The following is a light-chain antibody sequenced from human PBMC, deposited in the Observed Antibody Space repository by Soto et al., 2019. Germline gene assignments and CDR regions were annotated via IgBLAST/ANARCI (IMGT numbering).Light chain of an antibody. CDR1: SSNIGSNT. CDR3: AAWDDSLDGHVV. Sequence: QSVLAQPPSASGTPGQRVTISCSGSSSNIGSNTVNWYQKLPGTAPELLIYSNNQRPSGVPDRFSGSKSGTSASLAISGLHSEDEADYYCAAWDDSLDGHVVFGGGTKLTVL. CDR2: SNN. J-gene: IGLJ2*01. V-gene: IGLV1-44*01.